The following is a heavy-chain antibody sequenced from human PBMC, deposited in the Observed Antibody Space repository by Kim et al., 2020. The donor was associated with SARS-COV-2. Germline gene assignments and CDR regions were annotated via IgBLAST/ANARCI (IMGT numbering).Heavy chain of an antibody. CDR3: AGQYYYDSSGYYYPHYYYYGMDA. CDR1: GFTFSSYA. Sequence: GGSLRLSCAASGFTFSSYAMHWVRQAPGKGLEWVAVISYDGSNKYYADSVKGRFTISRDNSKNTLYLQMNSLKAEDTAVYYCAGQYYYDSSGYYYPHYYYYGMDAWGQGTTVTASS. V-gene: IGHV3-30*04. D-gene: IGHD3-22*01. J-gene: IGHJ6*02. CDR2: ISYDGSNK.